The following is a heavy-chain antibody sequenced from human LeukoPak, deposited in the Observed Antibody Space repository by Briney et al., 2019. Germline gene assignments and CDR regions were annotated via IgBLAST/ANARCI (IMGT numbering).Heavy chain of an antibody. CDR1: RFTFSSYE. CDR3: AREDTGVAFDI. J-gene: IGHJ3*02. D-gene: IGHD2-8*01. V-gene: IGHV3-48*03. CDR2: ISGSGIK. Sequence: GGSLRLSCAASRFTFSSYEMNWVRQAQAKGLEWVSYISGSGIKHYADSVKGRFTISRDSAKNSLYLQMNSLRVEDTAVYYCAREDTGVAFDIWGQGTTVTV.